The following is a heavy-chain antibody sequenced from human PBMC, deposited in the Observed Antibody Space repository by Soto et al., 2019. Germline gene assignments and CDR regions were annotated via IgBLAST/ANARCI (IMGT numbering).Heavy chain of an antibody. Sequence: PSETLSLTCTVYGGSISSYYWTWIRQTPGKGLEWIGYIFYRGNIKYNPSLKSRVTISLDTSNNQFSLKLNSVTAADTAVYYCVGERATYMSPRGWFDPWGQGTLVTVSS. D-gene: IGHD3-16*01. J-gene: IGHJ5*02. V-gene: IGHV4-59*01. CDR2: IFYRGNI. CDR3: VGERATYMSPRGWFDP. CDR1: GGSISSYY.